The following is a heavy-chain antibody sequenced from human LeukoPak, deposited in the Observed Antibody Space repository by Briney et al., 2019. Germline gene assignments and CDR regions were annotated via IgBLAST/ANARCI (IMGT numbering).Heavy chain of an antibody. J-gene: IGHJ4*02. CDR3: AKVRNYFDSSGRHFDY. CDR1: GFTFSSYA. CDR2: ISASGGTT. Sequence: GGSLILSCAASGFTFSSYAMTWVRQAPGKGLEWVSVISASGGTTYYGDSVKGRFTISRDNSKNTLYLQMNRLRAEDTAVYYCAKVRNYFDSSGRHFDYWGQGTPVTVSS. V-gene: IGHV3-23*01. D-gene: IGHD3-22*01.